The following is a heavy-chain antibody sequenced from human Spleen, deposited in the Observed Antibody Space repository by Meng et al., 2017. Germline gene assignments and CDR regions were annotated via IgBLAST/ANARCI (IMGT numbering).Heavy chain of an antibody. CDR2: IYWDDDK. J-gene: IGHJ4*02. CDR1: GFSLRTSGVG. D-gene: IGHD1-26*01. CDR3: AHSSYIVGHFDY. V-gene: IGHV2-5*02. Sequence: SGPTLVKLTQTLTLTCTFSGFSLRTSGVGVGWIRPPPGKALEWRALIYWDDDKRYSPSLKSRLTITKDTSKNQVVLTMTNMDPVDTATYYSAHSSYIVGHFDYWGQGTLVTVSS.